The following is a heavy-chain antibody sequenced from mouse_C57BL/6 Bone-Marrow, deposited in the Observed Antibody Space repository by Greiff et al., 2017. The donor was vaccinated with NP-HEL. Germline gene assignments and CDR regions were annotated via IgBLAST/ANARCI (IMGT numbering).Heavy chain of an antibody. CDR2: IDPSDSET. D-gene: IGHD1-1*01. J-gene: IGHJ4*01. Sequence: VQLQQPGAELVRPGSSVKLSCKASGYTFTSYWMHWVKQRPIQGLEWIGNIDPSDSETPYNQKFKDKATLTVDKSSSTAYMQLSSLTSEDSAVYYCALTTVAPYYAMDYWGQGTSVTVSS. V-gene: IGHV1-52*01. CDR3: ALTTVAPYYAMDY. CDR1: GYTFTSYW.